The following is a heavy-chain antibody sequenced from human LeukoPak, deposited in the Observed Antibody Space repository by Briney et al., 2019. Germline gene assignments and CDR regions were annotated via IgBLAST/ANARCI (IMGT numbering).Heavy chain of an antibody. V-gene: IGHV3-23*01. Sequence: GASLRLSCAASGFTFSNYAMSWVRQAPGKGLEWVSAITGSGGDTYYADSVKGRFTISRDNSKNTVFLQMNSLRAEDTAVYYCAKWGDYDVLTGYYVSDYWGQGTLVTVSS. J-gene: IGHJ4*02. CDR1: GFTFSNYA. CDR2: ITGSGGDT. D-gene: IGHD3-9*01. CDR3: AKWGDYDVLTGYYVSDY.